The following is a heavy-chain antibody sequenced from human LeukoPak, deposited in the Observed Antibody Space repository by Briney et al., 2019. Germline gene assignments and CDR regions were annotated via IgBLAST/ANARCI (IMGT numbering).Heavy chain of an antibody. CDR2: INHSGST. CDR3: TLGANYYDRNTYYFTDY. J-gene: IGHJ4*02. Sequence: SETLSLTCAVYGGSFSGYYWSWIRQPPGKGLEWIGEINHSGSTNYNPSLKSRVTISVDTSKNQFSLTLSSVTAADTALYFCTLGANYYDRNTYYFTDYWGQGTLVSVSS. V-gene: IGHV4-34*03. CDR1: GGSFSGYY. D-gene: IGHD3-22*01.